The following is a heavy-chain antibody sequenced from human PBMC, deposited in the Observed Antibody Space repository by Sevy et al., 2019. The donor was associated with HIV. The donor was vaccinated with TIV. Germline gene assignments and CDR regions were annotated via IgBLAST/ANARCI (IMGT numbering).Heavy chain of an antibody. J-gene: IGHJ3*02. Sequence: GGSLRLSCAASGFTVSNNYMSWVRQAPGKGLQWVSVIYSGDSTYYADSVKGRFTISRDNSKNTQYLQMNGLRAEDTAVYYCARLSVYYYDSSGYYTTGNAFDIWGQGTMVTVSS. CDR1: GFTVSNNY. CDR2: IYSGDST. CDR3: ARLSVYYYDSSGYYTTGNAFDI. V-gene: IGHV3-53*01. D-gene: IGHD3-22*01.